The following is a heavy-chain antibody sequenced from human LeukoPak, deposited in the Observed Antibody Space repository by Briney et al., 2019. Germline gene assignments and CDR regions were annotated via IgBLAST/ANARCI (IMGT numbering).Heavy chain of an antibody. V-gene: IGHV1-8*01. D-gene: IGHD3-16*01. CDR1: GYTFTSYD. CDR3: ARGHRKRGGEAYDYYFDY. Sequence: ASVKVSCKASGYTFTSYDINWVRQATGQGLEWMGWMNPNSGNTGYAQKFQGRVTMTRNTSISTAYMELSSLRSEDTAVYYCARGHRKRGGEAYDYYFDYFVQGTLVTVSS. J-gene: IGHJ4*02. CDR2: MNPNSGNT.